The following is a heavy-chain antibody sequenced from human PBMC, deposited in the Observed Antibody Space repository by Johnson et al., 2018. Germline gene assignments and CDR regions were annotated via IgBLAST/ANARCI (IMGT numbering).Heavy chain of an antibody. CDR1: GFSFSAYS. Sequence: VQLVQSGGGLVQPGGSLRLSCAASGFSFSAYSFNWVRQAPGKGLAWLAHITHSTDTIYYADSVKGRFTISRDNAKNSVFLQMSSLGDGDTAVYYCGRDGGQGYISDYGGQGTLVSVSS. D-gene: IGHD3-16*01. J-gene: IGHJ4*02. CDR2: ITHSTDTI. V-gene: IGHV3-48*02. CDR3: GRDGGQGYISDY.